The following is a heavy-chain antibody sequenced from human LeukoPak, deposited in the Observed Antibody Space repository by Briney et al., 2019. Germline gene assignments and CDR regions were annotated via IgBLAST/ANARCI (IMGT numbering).Heavy chain of an antibody. CDR1: GFTFTSYT. J-gene: IGHJ4*02. CDR2: ISSSGSYI. D-gene: IGHD5-18*01. V-gene: IGHV3-21*04. Sequence: GGSLRLSCAASGFTFTSYTMNWVRQAPGKGLEWVSSISSSGSYIYYADSVKGRFTISRDNSKNTLYLQMNSLRAEDTAVYYCAKDPWIQLFSIKLEQFDYWGQGTLVTVSS. CDR3: AKDPWIQLFSIKLEQFDY.